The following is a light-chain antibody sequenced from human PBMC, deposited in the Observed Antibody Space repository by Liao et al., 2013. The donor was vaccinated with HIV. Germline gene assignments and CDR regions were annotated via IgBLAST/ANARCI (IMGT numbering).Light chain of an antibody. CDR1: YLEDKH. Sequence: SYELTQPPSVSVSPGQTATITCYGVYLEDKHVCWYQQRPGQPPVLVIYQGTKRPSEIAERFSGSYSGNTATLTISGTQALDEADYFCQAWDSRADVVFGGGTKLTVL. J-gene: IGLJ2*01. CDR3: QAWDSRADVV. V-gene: IGLV3-1*01. CDR2: QGT.